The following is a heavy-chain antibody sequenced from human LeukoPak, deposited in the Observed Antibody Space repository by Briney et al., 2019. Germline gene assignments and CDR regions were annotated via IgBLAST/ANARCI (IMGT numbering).Heavy chain of an antibody. J-gene: IGHJ5*02. CDR3: ARDSRHHRFLYWDWFDP. D-gene: IGHD1-26*01. CDR1: GFTFSDYS. Sequence: GGSLRLSCAASGFTFSDYSMNWVRQAPGEGLEWVSSISSRSLYIPYADSVKGRFTISRDNVENSLYLQMNSLRAEDTAVYYCARDSRHHRFLYWDWFDPWGQGTLVTVSS. CDR2: ISSRSLYI. V-gene: IGHV3-21*01.